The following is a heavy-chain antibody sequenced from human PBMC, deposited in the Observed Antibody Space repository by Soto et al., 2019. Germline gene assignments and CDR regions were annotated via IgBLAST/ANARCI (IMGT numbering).Heavy chain of an antibody. D-gene: IGHD6-19*01. CDR3: AHLVPGPLRFAY. CDR2: IYWDGDR. J-gene: IGHJ4*02. Sequence: QITLKESGPTLMKPTQPLALTCTFSGFSFNTRGVGVAWIRQPPGQALEWLAVIYWDGDRRYSPSLTDRLSITKDMSTKQVVLTMTNVDPVDTGTYYCAHLVPGPLRFAYWGQGALVTVSS. CDR1: GFSFNTRGVG. V-gene: IGHV2-5*02.